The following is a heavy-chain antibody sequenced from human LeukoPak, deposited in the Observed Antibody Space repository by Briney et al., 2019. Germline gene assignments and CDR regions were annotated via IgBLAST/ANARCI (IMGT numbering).Heavy chain of an antibody. CDR1: GGTFSSYA. V-gene: IGHV1-69*13. J-gene: IGHJ6*02. Sequence: SVKVSCKASGGTFSSYAISWVRQAPGQGLEWMGGIIPIFGTANYAQKFQGRVTITADEPTSTAYMELSSLRSEDTAVYYCARQKYDFWSGYYFSGMDVWGQGTTVTVSS. CDR2: IIPIFGTA. CDR3: ARQKYDFWSGYYFSGMDV. D-gene: IGHD3-3*01.